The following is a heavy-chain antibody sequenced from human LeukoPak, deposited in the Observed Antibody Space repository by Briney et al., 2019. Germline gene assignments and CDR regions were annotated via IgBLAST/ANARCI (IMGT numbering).Heavy chain of an antibody. CDR3: ARDRAANNWLDP. Sequence: PGGSLRLSCAASGFTFSSYGMHWVRQAPGKGLEWVAVIWYDGSNKYYADSVKGRFTISRDNSKNTLYLQMNSLRAEDTAVYYCARDRAANNWLDPWGQGTLVTVSS. D-gene: IGHD2-15*01. CDR1: GFTFSSYG. CDR2: IWYDGSNK. V-gene: IGHV3-33*01. J-gene: IGHJ5*02.